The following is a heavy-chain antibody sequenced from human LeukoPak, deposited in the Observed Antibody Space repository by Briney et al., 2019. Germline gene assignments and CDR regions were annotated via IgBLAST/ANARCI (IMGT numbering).Heavy chain of an antibody. D-gene: IGHD6-19*01. CDR2: IYYSGST. CDR1: GGSISSYY. Sequence: PSETLSLTCTVSGGSISSYYWSWIRQPPGKGLEWIGHIYYSGSTNYNPSLKSRVTISVDTSKNQFSLKLSSVTAADTAVYYCARVEYSSGWLYDYWGQGTLVTVSS. V-gene: IGHV4-59*01. CDR3: ARVEYSSGWLYDY. J-gene: IGHJ4*02.